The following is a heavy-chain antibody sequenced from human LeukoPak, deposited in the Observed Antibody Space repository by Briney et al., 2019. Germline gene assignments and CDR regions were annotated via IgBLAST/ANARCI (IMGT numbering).Heavy chain of an antibody. V-gene: IGHV3-48*04. CDR1: GFTFSSYN. Sequence: GGSLRLPCAASGFTFSSYNMNWVRQAPGKGLEWVSYITSSSSTIYYADSVKGRFTISRDNAKNSLYLQMNSLRAEDTAVYYCARDNVQLWLYWGQGTLVTVSS. CDR2: ITSSSSTI. CDR3: ARDNVQLWLY. J-gene: IGHJ4*02. D-gene: IGHD5-18*01.